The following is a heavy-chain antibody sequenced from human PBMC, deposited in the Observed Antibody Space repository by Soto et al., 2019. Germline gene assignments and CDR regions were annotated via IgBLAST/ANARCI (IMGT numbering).Heavy chain of an antibody. V-gene: IGHV3-30-3*01. D-gene: IGHD3-16*01. Sequence: VGSLRLSCAASGFTFSSYAMHWVRQAPGKGLEWVAVISYDGSNKYYADSVKGRFTISRDNSKNTLYLQMNSLRAEDTAVYYCASPMPRIAFQFDYWGQGTLVTVS. CDR2: ISYDGSNK. CDR1: GFTFSSYA. CDR3: ASPMPRIAFQFDY. J-gene: IGHJ4*02.